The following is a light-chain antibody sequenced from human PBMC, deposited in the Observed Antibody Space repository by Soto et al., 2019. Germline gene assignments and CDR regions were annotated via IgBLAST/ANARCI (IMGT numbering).Light chain of an antibody. CDR1: QSISSY. CDR2: AAS. CDR3: QQSYSTPIT. Sequence: QMTQSPSSLSASVGDRVTTTCRASQSISSYLNWYQQKPGKAPKILIYAASSLQSGVLSRFSGSGSGTDCNPTISSLQPEDFATYYCQQSYSTPITFCQGTRLEI. J-gene: IGKJ5*01. V-gene: IGKV1-39*01.